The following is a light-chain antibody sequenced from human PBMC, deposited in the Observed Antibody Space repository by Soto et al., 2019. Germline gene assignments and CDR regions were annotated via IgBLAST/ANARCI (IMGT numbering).Light chain of an antibody. CDR2: DVR. J-gene: IGLJ2*01. Sequence: QSALTQPASVSGSPGQSITISCTGTSSDVGGYNYVSWYQQHPGKAPKLMIYDVRNRPSGVSNRFSGSKSGNTATLTISGLQAEDEADYYCSSYTSSSTVVVFGGGTKLTVL. V-gene: IGLV2-14*01. CDR1: SSDVGGYNY. CDR3: SSYTSSSTVVV.